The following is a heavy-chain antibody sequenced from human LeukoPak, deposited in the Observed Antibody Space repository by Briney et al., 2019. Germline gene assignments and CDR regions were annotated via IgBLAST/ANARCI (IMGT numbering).Heavy chain of an antibody. J-gene: IGHJ4*02. D-gene: IGHD2-15*01. Sequence: GGSLRLSCAASGFTFSSYGMSWVRQAPGKGLEWVSAISGSGGSTYYADSVKGRFTISRDNSKNTLYLQMNSLRAEDTAVYYCAKDAGHCSGGSCYWGEPWGQGTLVTVSS. V-gene: IGHV3-23*01. CDR1: GFTFSSYG. CDR2: ISGSGGST. CDR3: AKDAGHCSGGSCYWGEP.